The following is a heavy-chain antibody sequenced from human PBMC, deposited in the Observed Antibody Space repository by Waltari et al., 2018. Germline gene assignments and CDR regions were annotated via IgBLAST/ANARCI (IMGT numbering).Heavy chain of an antibody. CDR3: AREPIAAAGTLDY. V-gene: IGHV3-33*01. D-gene: IGHD6-13*01. Sequence: QVQLVESGGGVVQPGRGLRLSCAASGFTFSSDGMHWVRQAPGKGMGWVSVLWYDGSNKSYADSVKGRFTIARDNSHNTLYLQMNSLRAEDTAVSYCAREPIAAAGTLDYWGQGTLVTVSP. J-gene: IGHJ4*02. CDR1: GFTFSSDG. CDR2: LWYDGSNK.